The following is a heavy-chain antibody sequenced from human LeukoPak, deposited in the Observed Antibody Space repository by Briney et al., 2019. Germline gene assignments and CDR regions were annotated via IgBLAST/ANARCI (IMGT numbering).Heavy chain of an antibody. CDR3: AKALDYWYFDY. Sequence: GGSLRLSCAASGFTFSNYAMSWVRQAPGKGLEWVSAISGRPSYADSVKGRFTISRDNSKNTLYLQVNSLRAEDTAVYYCAKALDYWYFDYWGQGTLVTDSS. V-gene: IGHV3-23*01. D-gene: IGHD2/OR15-2a*01. CDR2: ISGRP. J-gene: IGHJ4*02. CDR1: GFTFSNYA.